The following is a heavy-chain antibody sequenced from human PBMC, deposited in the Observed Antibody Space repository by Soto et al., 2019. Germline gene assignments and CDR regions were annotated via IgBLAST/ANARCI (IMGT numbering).Heavy chain of an antibody. V-gene: IGHV3-49*04. CDR2: IRSKAYGGTT. D-gene: IGHD3-3*01. CDR3: VRSARITIFGVVPSGMDV. CDR1: GFTFGDYA. J-gene: IGHJ6*02. Sequence: GGSLRLSCTASGFTFGDYAMSWVRQAPGKGLEWVGFIRSKAYGGTTEYAASVKGRFTISRDDSKSIAYLQMNSLKTEDTAVYYCVRSARITIFGVVPSGMDVWGQGTTVTVSS.